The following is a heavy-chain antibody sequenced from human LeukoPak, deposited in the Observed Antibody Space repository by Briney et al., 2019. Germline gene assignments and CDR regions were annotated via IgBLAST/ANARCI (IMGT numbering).Heavy chain of an antibody. V-gene: IGHV1-69*04. Sequence: GVSVKVSCKASGGTFSSYAISWVRQAPGQGLEWMGRIIPILGIANYAQKFQGRVTITADKSTSTAYMELSSLRSEDTAVYYCARFHCSAGSCSADYWGQGTLVTVSS. D-gene: IGHD2-15*01. CDR1: GGTFSSYA. J-gene: IGHJ4*02. CDR2: IIPILGIA. CDR3: ARFHCSAGSCSADY.